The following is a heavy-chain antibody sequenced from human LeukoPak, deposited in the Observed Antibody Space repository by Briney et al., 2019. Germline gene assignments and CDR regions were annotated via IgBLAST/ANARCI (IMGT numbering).Heavy chain of an antibody. CDR3: ARRGYSGYELSRTYNWFDP. D-gene: IGHD5-12*01. Sequence: GESLKISCKGSGYSFTSYWIGWVRQMPGKGLEWMGIIYPGDSDTRYSPSFQGQVTISADKSISTAYLQWSSLKASDTAMYYCARRGYSGYELSRTYNWFDPWGQGTLVTVSS. CDR1: GYSFTSYW. J-gene: IGHJ5*02. V-gene: IGHV5-51*01. CDR2: IYPGDSDT.